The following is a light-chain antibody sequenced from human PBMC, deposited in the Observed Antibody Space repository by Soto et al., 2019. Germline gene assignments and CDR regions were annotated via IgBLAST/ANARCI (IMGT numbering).Light chain of an antibody. CDR2: EVS. CDR3: SSYTSSSTRV. V-gene: IGLV2-14*01. J-gene: IGLJ3*02. Sequence: QSALTQPASVSGSPGQSITISCTGTSSDVGGYNYVSWYQQHPGKAPKLMIYEVSNRPSGVSNRFSGSKSGNTASLTIYGLQAEDEADYYCSSYTSSSTRVFVGGTKLTVL. CDR1: SSDVGGYNY.